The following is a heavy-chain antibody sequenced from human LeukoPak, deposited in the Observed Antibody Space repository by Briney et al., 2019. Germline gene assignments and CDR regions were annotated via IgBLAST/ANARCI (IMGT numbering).Heavy chain of an antibody. CDR1: GGSFSGYY. V-gene: IGHV4-34*01. CDR3: ARAEKTLGWRIAARRGFDY. J-gene: IGHJ4*02. CDR2: INHSGST. D-gene: IGHD6-6*01. Sequence: AETLSLTCAVYGGSFSGYYWSWIRQPPGKGLEWIGEINHSGSTNYNPSLKSRVTISVDTSKNQFSLKLSSVTAADTAVYYCARAEKTLGWRIAARRGFDYWGQGTLVTVSS.